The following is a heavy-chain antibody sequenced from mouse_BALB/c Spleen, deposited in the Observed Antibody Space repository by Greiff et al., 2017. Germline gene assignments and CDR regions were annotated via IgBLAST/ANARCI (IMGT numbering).Heavy chain of an antibody. D-gene: IGHD1-2*01. V-gene: IGHV5-12-1*01. CDR1: GFTFSSYA. CDR2: ISSGGGST. J-gene: IGHJ4*01. CDR3: ARQIHYGSLDY. Sequence: DVQLQESGGGLVKPGGSLKLSCAASGFTFSSYAMSWVRQTPEKRLEWVAYISSGGGSTYYPDTVKGRFTISRDNAKNTLYLQMSSLKSEDTAMYYCARQIHYGSLDYWGQGTSVTVSS.